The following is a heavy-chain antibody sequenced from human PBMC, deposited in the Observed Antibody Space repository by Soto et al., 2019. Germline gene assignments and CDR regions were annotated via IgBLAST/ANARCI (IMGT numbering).Heavy chain of an antibody. J-gene: IGHJ6*04. CDR1: GYSFTSYW. CDR3: ARRRRGDYVYGMDV. Sequence: PGESRKISCKGSGYSFTSYWIGWVRQMPGKGLEWMGRIDPSDSYTNYSPSFQGHVTISADKSISTAYLQWSSLKYSATAMYYCARRRRGDYVYGMDVWGKGTTVTVSS. CDR2: IDPSDSYT. V-gene: IGHV5-10-1*01. D-gene: IGHD4-17*01.